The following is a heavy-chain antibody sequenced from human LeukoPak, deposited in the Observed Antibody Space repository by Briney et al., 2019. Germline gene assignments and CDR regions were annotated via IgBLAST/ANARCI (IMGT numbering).Heavy chain of an antibody. CDR1: GFTVSTNY. Sequence: GGSLRLSCAVSGFTVSTNYMSWVRQAPGRGLEWVSLIYGGSNTQYAASVKGRFIISRDSSKSTLYLQMNSLRVEDTAIYYCASRRRTYSPFDPWGQGTLVTVSS. D-gene: IGHD1-26*01. CDR2: IYGGSNT. J-gene: IGHJ5*02. CDR3: ASRRRTYSPFDP. V-gene: IGHV3-53*01.